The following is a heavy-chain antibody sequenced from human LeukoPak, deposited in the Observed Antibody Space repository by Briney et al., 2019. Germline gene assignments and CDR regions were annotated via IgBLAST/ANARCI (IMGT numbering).Heavy chain of an antibody. CDR3: AGRIFDI. V-gene: IGHV3-7*01. CDR2: IKEDGSEK. Sequence: PGGSLRLSCAGSGFTFSSYWMSWVRQAPGKGLEWVANIKEDGSEKYYVDSVKGRFTISRDNAKNSMYLQMNSLRAEDTAVCYCAGRIFDIWGQGTMVTVSS. D-gene: IGHD1-26*01. J-gene: IGHJ3*02. CDR1: GFTFSSYW.